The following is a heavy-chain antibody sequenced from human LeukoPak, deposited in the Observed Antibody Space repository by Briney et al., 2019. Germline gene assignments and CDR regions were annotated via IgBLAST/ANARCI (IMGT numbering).Heavy chain of an antibody. D-gene: IGHD6-19*01. V-gene: IGHV4-39*07. Sequence: SETLSLTCTVSGGSISTNSDYWGWFRQPPGKGLEWLGEINHSGSTNYNPSLKSRVTISVDTSKNQFSLKLSSVTAADTAVYYCARGLKFWSSGVLKGPAYPSWGQGTMVTVSS. CDR1: GGSISTNSDY. J-gene: IGHJ3*01. CDR3: ARGLKFWSSGVLKGPAYPS. CDR2: INHSGST.